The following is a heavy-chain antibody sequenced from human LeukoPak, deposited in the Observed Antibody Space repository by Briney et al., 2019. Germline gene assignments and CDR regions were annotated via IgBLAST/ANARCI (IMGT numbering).Heavy chain of an antibody. V-gene: IGHV1-46*01. D-gene: IGHD3-10*01. CDR1: GYTFTSYY. J-gene: IGHJ4*02. CDR2: INPSGGST. Sequence: ASVKVSCKASGYTFTSYYMHWVRQAPGQGLEWMGIINPSGGSTSYAQKFQGRVTMTRDTSTSTVYMELSSLRSEDTAVYYCARESGSYSHSAIYYFDYWGQGTLVTVSS. CDR3: ARESGSYSHSAIYYFDY.